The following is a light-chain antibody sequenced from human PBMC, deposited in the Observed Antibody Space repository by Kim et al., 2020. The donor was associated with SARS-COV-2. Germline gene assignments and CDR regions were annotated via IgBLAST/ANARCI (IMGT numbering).Light chain of an antibody. CDR1: KSIRTN. CDR3: HQRNSWPFT. J-gene: IGKJ3*01. CDR2: AAY. V-gene: IGKV3-11*01. Sequence: LAPGDRATLTCRARKSIRTNLVWYQQRPGQTPRLLIDAAYNRATGIPARFSGSGSGTDFTLTISSLEPEDFAIYYCHQRNSWPFTFGPGTKVDIK.